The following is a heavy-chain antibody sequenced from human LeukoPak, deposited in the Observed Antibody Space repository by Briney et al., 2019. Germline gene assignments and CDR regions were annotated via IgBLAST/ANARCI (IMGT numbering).Heavy chain of an antibody. CDR3: ARFILGAAAGFDY. J-gene: IGHJ4*02. CDR2: IYSGGST. D-gene: IGHD6-13*01. Sequence: GGSLRLSCAASGFTLSSNYMSWVRQAPGKGLEWVSVIYSGGSTYYADSVKGRFTISRHNSKNTLYLQMNSLRAEDTAVYYCARFILGAAAGFDYWGQGTLVTVSS. V-gene: IGHV3-53*04. CDR1: GFTLSSNY.